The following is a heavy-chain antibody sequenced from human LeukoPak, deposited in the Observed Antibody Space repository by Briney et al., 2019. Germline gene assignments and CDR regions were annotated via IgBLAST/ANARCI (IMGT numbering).Heavy chain of an antibody. CDR2: INPSGGST. J-gene: IGHJ4*02. V-gene: IGHV1-46*01. CDR1: GYSFTKYD. CDR3: ARDKGEFYALDDS. D-gene: IGHD2/OR15-2a*01. Sequence: ASVKVSCKASGYSFTKYDMNWVRQAPGQGLEWMGIINPSGGSTSYAQKFQGRVTMTRDTSTSTVYMELSSLRSEDTAVYYCARDKGEFYALDDSWGQGTLVTVSS.